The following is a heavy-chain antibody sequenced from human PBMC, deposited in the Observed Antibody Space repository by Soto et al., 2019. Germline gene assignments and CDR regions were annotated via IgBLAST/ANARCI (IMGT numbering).Heavy chain of an antibody. V-gene: IGHV2-5*01. D-gene: IGHD3-16*02. CDR2: IYWNDDK. CDR1: GFSLSTSGVG. CDR3: AHNLADDYVWGSYRTNNWFDP. Sequence: QITLKESGPPLVKPTQTLTLTCTFSGFSLSTSGVGVGWIRQPPGKALEWLALIYWNDDKRYSPSLKSRLTITKDTSKNQVVLTMTNMDPVDTATYYCAHNLADDYVWGSYRTNNWFDPWGQGTLVTVSS. J-gene: IGHJ5*02.